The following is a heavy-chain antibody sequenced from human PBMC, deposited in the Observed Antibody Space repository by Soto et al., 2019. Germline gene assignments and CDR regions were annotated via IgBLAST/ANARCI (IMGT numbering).Heavy chain of an antibody. CDR1: GFSLSTSGVG. V-gene: IGHV2-5*02. D-gene: IGHD2-15*01. CDR2: IYWDDDK. Sequence: QITLKESGPTLVKPTQTLTLTCTFSGFSLSTSGVGVGWICQPPGKALECLALIYWDDDKRYSPSLRSRLSVTKDTSKNQVVLTMTNMDPVDTGTYYCAHRLCDSSCYWDVGFFDYWGQGTLVTVSS. CDR3: AHRLCDSSCYWDVGFFDY. J-gene: IGHJ4*02.